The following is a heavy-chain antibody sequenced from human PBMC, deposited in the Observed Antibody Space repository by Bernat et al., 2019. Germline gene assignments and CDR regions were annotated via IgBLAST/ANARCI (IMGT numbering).Heavy chain of an antibody. V-gene: IGHV2-26*01. CDR3: ARDSTSGPYFCDF. Sequence: QVTLKESGPVLVKPTETLTLTCTVSGFSLSEAGMGVSWIRQPPGKALEWLAHIFSSDGKSFSRSLKSRLTISQDTSKSQVVLTMTNMDPVDTATYYCARDSTSGPYFCDFWGQGTLVTVSS. CDR1: GFSLSEAGMG. J-gene: IGHJ4*02. CDR2: IFSSDGK. D-gene: IGHD6-19*01.